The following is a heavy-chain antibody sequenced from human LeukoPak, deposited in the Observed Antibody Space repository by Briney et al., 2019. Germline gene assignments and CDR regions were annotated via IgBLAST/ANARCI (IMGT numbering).Heavy chain of an antibody. D-gene: IGHD3-10*01. J-gene: IGHJ4*02. CDR1: GGSISSGDYY. CDR2: IYYSGST. Sequence: NASQTLSLTCTVSGGSISSGDYYWSWIRQPPGKGLEWIGYIYYSGSTNYNPSLKSRVTISVDTSKNQFSLKLSSVTAADTAVYYCARVYYGSGMLIDYWGQGTLVTVSS. CDR3: ARVYYGSGMLIDY. V-gene: IGHV4-61*08.